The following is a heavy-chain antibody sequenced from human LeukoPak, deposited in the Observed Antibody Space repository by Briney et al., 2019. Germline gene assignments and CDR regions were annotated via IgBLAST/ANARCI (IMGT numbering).Heavy chain of an antibody. Sequence: GGSLRLSCAASGFTVDSNYLSWVRQAPGKGLEWVSAISGSGGSTYYADSVKGRFTISRDNSKNTLYLQMNSLRAEDTAVYYCAKGTHDYGDYAFLNWGQGTLVTVSS. CDR1: GFTVDSNY. CDR2: ISGSGGST. CDR3: AKGTHDYGDYAFLN. V-gene: IGHV3-23*01. D-gene: IGHD4-17*01. J-gene: IGHJ4*02.